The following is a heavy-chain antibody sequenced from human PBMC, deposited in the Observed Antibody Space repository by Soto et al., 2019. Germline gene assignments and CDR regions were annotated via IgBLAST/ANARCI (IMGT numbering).Heavy chain of an antibody. J-gene: IGHJ6*01. CDR3: ARELMDIVATELSAGYYYGMDV. D-gene: IGHD5-12*01. CDR1: GGTFSSYT. CDR2: IIPILGIA. V-gene: IGHV1-69*08. Sequence: QVQLVQSGAEVKKPGSSVKVSCKASGGTFSSYTISWVRQAPGQGLEWMGRIIPILGIANYAQKFQGRVTITADKSTSTAYMELSSLRSEDTAVYYCARELMDIVATELSAGYYYGMDVW.